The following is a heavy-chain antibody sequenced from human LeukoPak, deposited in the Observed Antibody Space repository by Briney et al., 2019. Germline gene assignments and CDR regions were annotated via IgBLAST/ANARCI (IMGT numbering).Heavy chain of an antibody. J-gene: IGHJ4*02. CDR2: TYSGGST. V-gene: IGHV4-4*07. CDR1: GASISAFH. Sequence: SETLSLTCTVSGASISAFHWTWFRQPAGKTLEWIGLTYSGGSTLLNPSLKTRVAMSLDLTKNQLSLRLTSLTAADTAMYYCARKDGDYWGQGTLVTVSS. CDR3: ARKDGDY.